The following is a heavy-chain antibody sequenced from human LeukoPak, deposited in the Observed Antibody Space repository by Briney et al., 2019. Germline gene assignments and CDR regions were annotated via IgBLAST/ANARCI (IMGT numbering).Heavy chain of an antibody. CDR2: INPNSGGT. D-gene: IGHD3-10*01. CDR1: GYTFTGYY. V-gene: IGHV1-2*02. Sequence: GASVKVSCKASGYTFTGYYMHWVRQAPGQGLEWMGWINPNSGGTNYAQKFQGRVTMTRDTSISTAYMELSRLRSDDTAVYYCARATRGLRYEISFDYWGQGTLVTVSS. CDR3: ARATRGLRYEISFDY. J-gene: IGHJ4*02.